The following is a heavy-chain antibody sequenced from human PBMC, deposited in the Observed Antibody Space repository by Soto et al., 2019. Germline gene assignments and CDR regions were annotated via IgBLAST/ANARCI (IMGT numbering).Heavy chain of an antibody. D-gene: IGHD3-3*01. Sequence: SVKVSCQASGDRFSHSVVRWLRQAPLQGLEWMGGSIPIFGTANYAQKFQGRVTVIADESTSTAYMEVTSLRSEDTAVYYCARAPILVGVTPYENYFDSWVQGTLVTV. CDR3: ARAPILVGVTPYENYFDS. J-gene: IGHJ4*02. CDR1: GDRFSHSV. CDR2: SIPIFGTA. V-gene: IGHV1-69*13.